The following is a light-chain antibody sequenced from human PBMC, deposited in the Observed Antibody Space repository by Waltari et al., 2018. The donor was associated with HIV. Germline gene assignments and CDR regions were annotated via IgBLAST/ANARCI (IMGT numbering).Light chain of an antibody. CDR2: GAS. Sequence: EIVLTQSPGTLSLSPGDRATLSCRASQSVSNKFLAWYQHKRGQAPRLLVDGASSRARGIPDRFSGSGSGTDFTLTISRLEPEDFAMYYCQQYGSSTYSFGQGTKLEIK. V-gene: IGKV3-20*01. CDR3: QQYGSSTYS. J-gene: IGKJ2*03. CDR1: QSVSNKF.